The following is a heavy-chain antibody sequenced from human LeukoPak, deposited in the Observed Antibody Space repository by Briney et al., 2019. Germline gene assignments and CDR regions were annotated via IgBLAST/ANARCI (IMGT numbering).Heavy chain of an antibody. CDR3: ARDIQLWSPSGYYYYMDV. D-gene: IGHD5-18*01. V-gene: IGHV4-59*01. CDR2: IYYSGST. CDR1: GGSISSYY. Sequence: PSETLSLTCTVSGGSISSYYWSWIRQPPGKGLEWIGYIYYSGSTNYNPSLKSRVTVSVDTSKNQFSLKLSSVTAADTAVYYCARDIQLWSPSGYYYYMDVWGKGTTVTVSS. J-gene: IGHJ6*03.